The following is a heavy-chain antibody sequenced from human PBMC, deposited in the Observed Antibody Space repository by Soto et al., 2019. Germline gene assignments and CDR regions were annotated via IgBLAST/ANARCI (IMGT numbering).Heavy chain of an antibody. J-gene: IGHJ6*02. CDR2: ISSSGSTI. D-gene: IGHD3-9*01. Sequence: QVQLVESGGSLVKPGGSLRLSCAASGFTFSDYYMNWIRQAPGKGLEWVSYISSSGSTIYYEDSVKGRFTISRDNAKNSLYLQMNSLRAVDTAVYYCARDALTYSYYGMDVWGQGTTGTVS. CDR1: GFTFSDYY. V-gene: IGHV3-11*01. CDR3: ARDALTYSYYGMDV.